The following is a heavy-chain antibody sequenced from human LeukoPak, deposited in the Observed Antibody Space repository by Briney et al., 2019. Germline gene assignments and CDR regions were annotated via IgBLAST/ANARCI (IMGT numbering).Heavy chain of an antibody. CDR1: GFTFSSYD. CDR3: AKVGSGWYRGYFDY. Sequence: GGSLRLSCAAWGFTFSSYDMSWVRQAPGKGLEWVSDISGSGGSTYYADSVKGRFTIYRDNSKNTLYLQMNSLRAEDTAVYYCAKVGSGWYRGYFDYWGQGTLVTVSS. CDR2: ISGSGGST. J-gene: IGHJ4*02. D-gene: IGHD6-19*01. V-gene: IGHV3-23*01.